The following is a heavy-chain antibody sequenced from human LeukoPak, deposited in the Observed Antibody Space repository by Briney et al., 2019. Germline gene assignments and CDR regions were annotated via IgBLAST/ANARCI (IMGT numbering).Heavy chain of an antibody. CDR1: GYTFTGYY. V-gene: IGHV1-2*02. CDR3: TSPMVRGVPDWFDP. CDR2: IIPNSGGT. Sequence: GASVKVSCKASGYTFTGYYMHWVRQAPGQGLEWMGWIIPNSGGTSYAQKFQGRVTMTRDTSISTAYMELSRLRSDDTAVYYCTSPMVRGVPDWFDPWGQGTLVTVSS. D-gene: IGHD3-10*01. J-gene: IGHJ5*02.